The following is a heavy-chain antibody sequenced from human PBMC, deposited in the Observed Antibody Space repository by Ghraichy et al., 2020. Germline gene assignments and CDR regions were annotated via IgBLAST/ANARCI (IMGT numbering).Heavy chain of an antibody. CDR1: GFTFSSYA. J-gene: IGHJ6*02. CDR3: ARAGDIVATMRYHGMDV. V-gene: IGHV3-30-3*01. Sequence: GGSLRLSCAASGFTFSSYAMHWVRQAPGKGLEWVAVISYDGSNKYYADSVKGRSTISRDNSKSTLYLQMNSLRAEDTAVYYCARAGDIVATMRYHGMDVWGQGTTVTVS. D-gene: IGHD5-12*01. CDR2: ISYDGSNK.